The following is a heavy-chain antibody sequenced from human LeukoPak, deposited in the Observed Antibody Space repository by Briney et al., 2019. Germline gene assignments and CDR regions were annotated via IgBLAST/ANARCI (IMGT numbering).Heavy chain of an antibody. J-gene: IGHJ5*02. Sequence: SQTLSLTCTVSGGSISSGDYYWSWIRQPPGKGLEWIGYIYYSGSTYYNPSLKSRVTISVDTSKNQFSLKLSSVTAADTAVYYLARDSDYGGEDDPWGQGTLVTVSS. D-gene: IGHD4-23*01. CDR3: ARDSDYGGEDDP. CDR1: GGSISSGDYY. V-gene: IGHV4-30-4*01. CDR2: IYYSGST.